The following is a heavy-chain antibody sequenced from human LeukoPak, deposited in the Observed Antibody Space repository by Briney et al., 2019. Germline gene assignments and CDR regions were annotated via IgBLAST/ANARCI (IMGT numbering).Heavy chain of an antibody. Sequence: GGSLRLSCAASGFTVSDYLMSWVRPAPGRGLEWISYITSSGRSTNHADSVKGRFTISRDNAKNSVVLQMSSLTVEDTAVYDCTRERRGSYYAFEYWGQGALVTVSS. J-gene: IGHJ4*02. CDR2: ITSSGRST. CDR3: TRERRGSYYAFEY. D-gene: IGHD3-16*01. V-gene: IGHV3-11*04. CDR1: GFTVSDYL.